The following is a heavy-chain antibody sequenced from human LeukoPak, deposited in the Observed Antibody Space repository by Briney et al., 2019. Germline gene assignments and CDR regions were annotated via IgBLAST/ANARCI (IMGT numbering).Heavy chain of an antibody. V-gene: IGHV3-23*01. CDR2: ISDRGSRT. Sequence: GGSLRLAWAVSGITLSNYGMSWVRQAPGKVLDWVAGISDRGSRTNYTDSVKGRFTISTDHPKNPLYLQMNSLRAEDTAVYFCAKRGVVIRVILVGFHKEAYYFDSWGQGALVTVSS. J-gene: IGHJ4*02. CDR3: AKRGVVIRVILVGFHKEAYYFDS. CDR1: GITLSNYG. D-gene: IGHD3-22*01.